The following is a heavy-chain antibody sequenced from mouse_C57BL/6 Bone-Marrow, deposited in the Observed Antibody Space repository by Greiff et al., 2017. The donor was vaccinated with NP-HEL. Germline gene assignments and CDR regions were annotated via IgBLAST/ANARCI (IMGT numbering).Heavy chain of an antibody. CDR2: IHPNSGST. J-gene: IGHJ3*01. Sequence: QVQLQQPGAELVKPGASVKLSCKASGYTFTSYWMHWVKQRPGPGLEWIGMIHPNSGSTNYNEKFKSKATLTVDKSSSTAYMQLSSRTFEDSAVYYCARGLGPGFAYWGQGTLVTVSA. V-gene: IGHV1-64*01. D-gene: IGHD4-1*01. CDR1: GYTFTSYW. CDR3: ARGLGPGFAY.